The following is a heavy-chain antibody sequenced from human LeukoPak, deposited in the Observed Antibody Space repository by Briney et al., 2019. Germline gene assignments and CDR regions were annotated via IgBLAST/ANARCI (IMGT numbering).Heavy chain of an antibody. CDR2: INHGGST. J-gene: IGHJ4*02. CDR1: GGSFSGYY. CDR3: ARDPFRSGTREAADY. V-gene: IGHV4-34*01. D-gene: IGHD1-1*01. Sequence: SETLSLTCAVYGGSFSGYYWSWIRQPPGKGLEWIGEINHGGSTNYNPSPKSRVTISVDTSKNQFSLKLSSVTAADTSVYYCARDPFRSGTREAADYWGQGTLVTVSS.